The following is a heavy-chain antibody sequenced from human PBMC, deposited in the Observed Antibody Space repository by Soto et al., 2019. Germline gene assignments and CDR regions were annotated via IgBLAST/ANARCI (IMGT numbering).Heavy chain of an antibody. J-gene: IGHJ4*02. CDR1: GYTLTELS. D-gene: IGHD1-26*01. Sequence: GASVKVSCKVSGYTLTELSMHWVRQAPGKGLEWMGGFDPEDGETIYAQKFQGRVTMTEDTSTDTAYMELSSLRSEDTAVYYCATAHPHSGSLAIFDYWGQGTLVTVSS. CDR2: FDPEDGET. V-gene: IGHV1-24*01. CDR3: ATAHPHSGSLAIFDY.